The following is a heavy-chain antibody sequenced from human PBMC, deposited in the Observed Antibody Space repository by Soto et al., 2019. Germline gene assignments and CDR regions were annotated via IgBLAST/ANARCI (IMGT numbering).Heavy chain of an antibody. CDR3: ARDHYYDSSGYDYSRYGMDV. CDR1: GGTFSSYA. Sequence: ASVKVSCKASGGTFSSYAISWVRQAPGQGLEWMGGIIPIFGTANYAQKFQGRVTITADESTSTAYMELRSLRSEDTAVYYCARDHYYDSSGYDYSRYGMDVWGQGTTVTVSS. J-gene: IGHJ6*02. D-gene: IGHD3-22*01. CDR2: IIPIFGTA. V-gene: IGHV1-69*13.